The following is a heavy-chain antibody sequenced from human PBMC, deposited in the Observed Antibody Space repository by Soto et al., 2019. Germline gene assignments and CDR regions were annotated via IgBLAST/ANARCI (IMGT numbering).Heavy chain of an antibody. CDR2: MNPGSGDT. Sequence: EASVKVSCKASGYSFTNNDVSWVRQATGQGLEWMGWMNPGSGDTGYAQKFQGRVTMTRDISIATAYMELSSLGSDDTAIYYCARMATFGSFNWFDPWGQGTLVTVSS. CDR1: GYSFTNND. V-gene: IGHV1-8*01. D-gene: IGHD3-16*01. CDR3: ARMATFGSFNWFDP. J-gene: IGHJ5*02.